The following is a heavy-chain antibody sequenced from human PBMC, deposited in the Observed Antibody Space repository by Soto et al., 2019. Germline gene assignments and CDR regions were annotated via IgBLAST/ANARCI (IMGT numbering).Heavy chain of an antibody. CDR2: ISYDGSNK. J-gene: IGHJ6*03. Sequence: QVQLVESGGGVVQPGRSLRLSCAASGFTFSSYGMHWVRQAPGKGLEWVAVISYDGSNKYYADSVKGRFTISRDNSKNTLYLQMNSLRADDTAVYYCAKDGVLTGYYRYYYYYMDVWGKGTTVTVSS. CDR3: AKDGVLTGYYRYYYYYMDV. CDR1: GFTFSSYG. D-gene: IGHD3-9*01. V-gene: IGHV3-30*18.